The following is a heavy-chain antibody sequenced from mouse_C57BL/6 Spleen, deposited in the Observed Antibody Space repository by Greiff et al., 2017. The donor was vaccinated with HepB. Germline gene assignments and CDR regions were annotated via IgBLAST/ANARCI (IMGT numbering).Heavy chain of an antibody. CDR1: GYAFSSSW. CDR3: ARRGDGYPFAY. V-gene: IGHV1-82*01. Sequence: VKLQESGPELVKPGASVKISCKASGYAFSSSWMNWVKQRPGKGLEWIGRIYPGDGDTNYNGKFKGKATLTADKSSSTAYMQLSSLTSEDSAVYFCARRGDGYPFAYWGQGTLVTVSA. D-gene: IGHD2-3*01. CDR2: IYPGDGDT. J-gene: IGHJ3*01.